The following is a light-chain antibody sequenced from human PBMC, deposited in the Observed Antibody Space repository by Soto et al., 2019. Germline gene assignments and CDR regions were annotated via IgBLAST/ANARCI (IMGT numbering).Light chain of an antibody. CDR3: QHHSDSPMYT. J-gene: IGKJ2*01. CDR2: GAS. V-gene: IGKV3-20*01. Sequence: EIVLTQSPGTLSLSPGERATLSCRASQSVSSSHLAWYQHKPGQAPRLLIYGASSRATGIPDRFSGSGSGTDFSFTVSRLEPEDFAVYYFQHHSDSPMYTFGQGTKLEIK. CDR1: QSVSSSH.